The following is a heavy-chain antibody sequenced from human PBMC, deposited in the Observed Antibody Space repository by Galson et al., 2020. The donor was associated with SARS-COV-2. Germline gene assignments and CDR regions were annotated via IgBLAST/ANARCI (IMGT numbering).Heavy chain of an antibody. CDR3: ARCVYSSSSILYYYYDGMDV. Sequence: SETLSLTCAVYGGSFGGFYWSWIRQPPGKGLEWIGEINDSGKTNYNPTLKSRVTTSLDTTKNKFSLKLGSVTAAYTAVYYCARCVYSSSSILYYYYDGMDVCGQGTTGTVSS. D-gene: IGHD6-6*01. J-gene: IGHJ6*02. V-gene: IGHV4-34*01. CDR1: GGSFGGFY. CDR2: INDSGKT.